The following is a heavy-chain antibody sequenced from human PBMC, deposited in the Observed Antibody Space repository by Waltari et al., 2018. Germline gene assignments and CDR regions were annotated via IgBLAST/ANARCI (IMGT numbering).Heavy chain of an antibody. V-gene: IGHV4-34*01. D-gene: IGHD6-6*01. J-gene: IGHJ4*02. CDR1: GGSFSGYY. Sequence: QVQLQQWGAGLLKPSETLSLTCAVYGGSFSGYYWSWVRQPPGKGLEWIGEIHHSGSTNYNPSLKSRVTISGDTSKNQFSLKLSAVTAADTAVYYCVRGYNRPPFYWGQGTLVTVSS. CDR2: IHHSGST. CDR3: VRGYNRPPFY.